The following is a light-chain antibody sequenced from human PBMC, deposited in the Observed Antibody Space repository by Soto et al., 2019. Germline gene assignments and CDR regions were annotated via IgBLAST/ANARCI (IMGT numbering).Light chain of an antibody. CDR1: QSIRSW. V-gene: IGKV1-5*01. CDR2: DAY. Sequence: DIQMTQSPSILSASVGDRVTITCRASQSIRSWLAWYQQKPGKAPKLLIYDAYSLESGVPSRFSGRRSGTEFTLTISRLEPEDFAVYYCQQYGSSPPITSGQGTRLEIK. CDR3: QQYGSSPPIT. J-gene: IGKJ5*01.